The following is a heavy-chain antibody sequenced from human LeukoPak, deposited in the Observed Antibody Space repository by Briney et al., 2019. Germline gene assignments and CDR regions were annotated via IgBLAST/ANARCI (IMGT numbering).Heavy chain of an antibody. D-gene: IGHD2-2*01. CDR2: IYTSGST. Sequence: SETLSLTCTVSGGSISSYYWSWIRQPPGKGLEWIGYIYTSGSTNYNPSLKSRVTISVDTSKNQFSLKLSSVTAADTAVYYCARRARGDIVVVPAARFPYYYYMDVWGKGTTVTVSS. J-gene: IGHJ6*03. CDR1: GGSISSYY. CDR3: ARRARGDIVVVPAARFPYYYYMDV. V-gene: IGHV4-4*09.